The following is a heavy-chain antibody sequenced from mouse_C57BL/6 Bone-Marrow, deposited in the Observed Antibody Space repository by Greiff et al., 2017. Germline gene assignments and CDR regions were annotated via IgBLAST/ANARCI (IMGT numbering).Heavy chain of an antibody. J-gene: IGHJ3*01. V-gene: IGHV5-16*01. D-gene: IGHD4-1*01. CDR3: ARAGANWEAY. Sequence: EVKLVESEGGLVQPGSSMKLSCTASGFTFSDYYMAWVRQVPEKGLEWVANINYDGSSTYYLDSLKSRFIISRDNAKNILYLQMSSLKSEDTATYYCARAGANWEAYWGQGTLVTVSA. CDR1: GFTFSDYY. CDR2: INYDGSST.